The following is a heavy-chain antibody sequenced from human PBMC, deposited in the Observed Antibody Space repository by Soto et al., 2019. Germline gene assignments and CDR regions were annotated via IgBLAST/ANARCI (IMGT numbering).Heavy chain of an antibody. CDR2: IYYSGST. D-gene: IGHD4-4*01. V-gene: IGHV4-59*01. Sequence: SETLSLTCTVSGGSISSYYWSWIRQPPGKGLEWIGYIYYSGSTNYNPSLKSRVTISVDTSKNQFSLKLSSVTAADTAVYYCARASDYIPSYYYYYYMDVWGKGTTVTVSS. CDR3: ARASDYIPSYYYYYYMDV. CDR1: GGSISSYY. J-gene: IGHJ6*03.